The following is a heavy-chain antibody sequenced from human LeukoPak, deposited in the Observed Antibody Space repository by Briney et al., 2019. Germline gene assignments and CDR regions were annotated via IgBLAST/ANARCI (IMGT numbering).Heavy chain of an antibody. CDR2: IYHSGST. J-gene: IGHJ4*02. CDR1: GGPISSSNW. CDR3: ASEKGSAAPLDY. V-gene: IGHV4-4*02. Sequence: SETLSLTCAVSGGPISSSNWWSWVRQPPGKGLEWIGEIYHSGSTNYNPSLKSRVTISVDKSKNQFSLKLSSVTAADTAVYYCASEKGSAAPLDYWGQGTLVTVSS. D-gene: IGHD3-10*01.